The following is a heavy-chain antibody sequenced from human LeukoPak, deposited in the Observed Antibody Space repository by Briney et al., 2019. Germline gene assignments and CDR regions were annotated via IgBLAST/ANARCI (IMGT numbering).Heavy chain of an antibody. J-gene: IGHJ6*03. CDR1: GFTFDDYG. CDR3: AKGGRAADILTDYPYYYYYYYMDV. Sequence: GGSLRLSCAASGFTFDDYGMSWVRQAPGKGLEWVSGINWNGGSTGYADSVKGRFTISRDNAKNSLYLQMNSLRAEDTAVYYCAKGGRAADILTDYPYYYYYYYMDVWGKGTTVTISS. D-gene: IGHD3-9*01. V-gene: IGHV3-20*04. CDR2: INWNGGST.